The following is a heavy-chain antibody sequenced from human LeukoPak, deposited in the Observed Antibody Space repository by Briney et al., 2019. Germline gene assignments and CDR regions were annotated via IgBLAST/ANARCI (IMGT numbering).Heavy chain of an antibody. CDR1: GGTFSSYA. Sequence: GASVKVSCKASGGTFSSYAISWVRQAPGQGLEWMGGIIPIFGTANYAQKFQGRVTITTDESTSTAYMELSSLRSEDTAVYYCARGGGNLLPYFDPKYYYYMDVWGKGTTVTVSS. CDR3: ARGGGNLLPYFDPKYYYYMDV. D-gene: IGHD3-9*01. V-gene: IGHV1-69*05. CDR2: IIPIFGTA. J-gene: IGHJ6*03.